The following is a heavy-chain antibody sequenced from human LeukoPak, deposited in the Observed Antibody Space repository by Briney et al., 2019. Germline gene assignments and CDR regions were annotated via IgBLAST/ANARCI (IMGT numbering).Heavy chain of an antibody. D-gene: IGHD1-1*01. CDR3: ARQGYLYYFDY. Sequence: PSETLSLTCTVSGSSISSGGYYWSWIRQPPGKGLEWIGYIYHSGSTYYNPSLKSRVTISVDRSKNQFSLKLSSVTAADTAVYYCARQGYLYYFDYWGQGTLVTVSS. CDR2: IYHSGST. CDR1: GSSISSGGYY. V-gene: IGHV4-30-2*01. J-gene: IGHJ4*02.